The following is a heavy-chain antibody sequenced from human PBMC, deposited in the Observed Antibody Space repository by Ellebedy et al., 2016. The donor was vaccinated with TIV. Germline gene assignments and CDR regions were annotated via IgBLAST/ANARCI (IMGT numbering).Heavy chain of an antibody. J-gene: IGHJ6*02. D-gene: IGHD3-3*01. CDR1: GFTFSSYW. Sequence: PGGSLRLSCAASGFTFSSYWMHWVRQAPGKGLVWVSRINSDGTSTTYAYSVKGRFTISRDNAKNTLYLQMNSLRAEDTAVYYCARPHYDIWSGYYAYYYYYGRDVWGQGTTVTVSS. CDR2: INSDGTST. CDR3: ARPHYDIWSGYYAYYYYYGRDV. V-gene: IGHV3-74*01.